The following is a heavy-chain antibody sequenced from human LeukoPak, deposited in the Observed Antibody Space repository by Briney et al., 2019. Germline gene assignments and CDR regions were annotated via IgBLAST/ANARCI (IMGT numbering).Heavy chain of an antibody. CDR2: IYPGDSDT. J-gene: IGHJ4*02. V-gene: IGHV5-51*01. D-gene: IGHD6-19*01. CDR1: GYSFTSYR. CDR3: ARSPSGYSSGWPYDY. Sequence: GESLKISCKGSGYSFTSYRIGWVRQMPGKGLEWMGIIYPGDSDTRYSPSFQGQVTISADKSISTAYLQWSSLKASDTAMYYCARSPSGYSSGWPYDYWGQGTLVTVSS.